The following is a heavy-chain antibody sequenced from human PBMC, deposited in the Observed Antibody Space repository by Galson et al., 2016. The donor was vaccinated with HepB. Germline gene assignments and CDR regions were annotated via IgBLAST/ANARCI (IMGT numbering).Heavy chain of an antibody. D-gene: IGHD1-26*01. V-gene: IGHV1-8*01. CDR1: GYTFTSYD. CDR3: TRGWDP. Sequence: RASGYTFTSYDINWVRQASGHGLEWMGWINPDSGDTGYAQKFQGRVTMTTDTSINTAYMELSSLRSQDTALYYCTRGWDPWGQGTTVAVSS. J-gene: IGHJ6*02. CDR2: INPDSGDT.